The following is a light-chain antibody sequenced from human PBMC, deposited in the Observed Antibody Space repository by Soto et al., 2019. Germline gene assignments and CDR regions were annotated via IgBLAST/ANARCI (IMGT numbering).Light chain of an antibody. CDR3: SSYAGSNIPFV. CDR2: DVT. J-gene: IGLJ1*01. Sequence: QSVLAQPPSPSGSPGQSVTISCTGTSSDVGGYNYVSWYQQHPGKAPKLMIYDVTKRPSGVPDRFSGSKSGNTASLTVSGLQAEDEADYYCSSYAGSNIPFVFGTGTKVTVL. CDR1: SSDVGGYNY. V-gene: IGLV2-8*01.